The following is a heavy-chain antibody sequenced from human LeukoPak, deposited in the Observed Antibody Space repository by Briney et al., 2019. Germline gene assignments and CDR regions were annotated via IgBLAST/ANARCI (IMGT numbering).Heavy chain of an antibody. J-gene: IGHJ4*01. CDR1: GFLFRAYA. CDR2: ITITDGGA. V-gene: IGHV3-23*01. D-gene: IGHD3-3*01. CDR3: AREAWRPYLDY. Sequence: GGSLRLSCEASGFLFRAYAMSWVRQAPGKGLEWLSTITITDGGAYYIDSVKGRFTMSRDNSKNTLYLQMNSLRAEDTDVYYCAREAWRPYLDYWGHGTPVTVSS.